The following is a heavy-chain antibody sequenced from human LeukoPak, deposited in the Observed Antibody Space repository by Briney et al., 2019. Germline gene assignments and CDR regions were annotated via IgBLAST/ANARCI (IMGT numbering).Heavy chain of an antibody. J-gene: IGHJ4*02. Sequence: TGGSLRLSCAASGFTFSSYSMNWVRQAPGKGLEWVSSISSSSSYIYYADSVKGRFTISRDNAKNSLYLQMNSLRAEDTAVYYCACGPAGYCSSTSCYTFDYWGQGTLVTVSS. V-gene: IGHV3-21*01. CDR2: ISSSSSYI. CDR3: ACGPAGYCSSTSCYTFDY. D-gene: IGHD2-2*02. CDR1: GFTFSSYS.